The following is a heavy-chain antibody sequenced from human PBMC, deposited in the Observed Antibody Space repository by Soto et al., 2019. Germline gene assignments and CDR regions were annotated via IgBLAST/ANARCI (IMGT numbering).Heavy chain of an antibody. Sequence: SETLSLTCTVSGGSISSSSYYWGWILHPPGKGLEWIGSIYYSGSTYYNPSLKSRVTISVDTSKNQFSLKLSSVTAADTAVYYCARLMGLRYFVWLPTSYYYYYGMDVWGQGTTVT. CDR3: ARLMGLRYFVWLPTSYYYYYGMDV. CDR1: GGSISSSSYY. D-gene: IGHD3-9*01. J-gene: IGHJ6*02. CDR2: IYYSGST. V-gene: IGHV4-39*01.